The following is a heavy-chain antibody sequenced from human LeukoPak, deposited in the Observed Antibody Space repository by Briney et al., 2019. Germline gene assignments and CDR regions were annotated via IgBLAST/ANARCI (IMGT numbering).Heavy chain of an antibody. Sequence: ASVKVSCKASGYTFTGYYMHWVRQAPGQGLEWMGWSGAYNGNTNYAQKFQGRVTMTTDTSTTTAYMELRNLRSDDTAVYYCARDLGGTGDYWGQGTLVIVSS. CDR1: GYTFTGYY. V-gene: IGHV1-18*04. CDR2: SGAYNGNT. CDR3: ARDLGGTGDY. J-gene: IGHJ4*02. D-gene: IGHD1-26*01.